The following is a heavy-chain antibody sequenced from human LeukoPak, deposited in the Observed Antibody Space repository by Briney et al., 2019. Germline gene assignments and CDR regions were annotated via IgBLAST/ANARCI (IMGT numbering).Heavy chain of an antibody. D-gene: IGHD2-2*01. V-gene: IGHV4-34*01. CDR2: INHSGST. Sequence: SETLSLTCAVYGGSFSRYYWSWIRQPPGKGLEWIGEINHSGSTNYTPSLKSRVTISVDTSMNQFSLKLSSVTAADTAVYYCARVVLVVPAAKARRGGNWFDPWGQGTLVTVSS. CDR3: ARVVLVVPAAKARRGGNWFDP. J-gene: IGHJ5*02. CDR1: GGSFSRYY.